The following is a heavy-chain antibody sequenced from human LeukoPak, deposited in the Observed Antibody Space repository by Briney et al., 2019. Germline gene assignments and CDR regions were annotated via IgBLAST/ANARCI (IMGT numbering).Heavy chain of an antibody. Sequence: ASVKVSCKASGYTFTGYYMHWVRQAPGQGLEWVRRINPNSGGTNYAQKFQGRVTMTRDTSISTAYMELSRLRSDDTAVYYCARDYYGSGSYSSWYFDYWGQGTLVTVSS. CDR2: INPNSGGT. CDR3: ARDYYGSGSYSSWYFDY. J-gene: IGHJ4*02. D-gene: IGHD3-10*01. CDR1: GYTFTGYY. V-gene: IGHV1-2*06.